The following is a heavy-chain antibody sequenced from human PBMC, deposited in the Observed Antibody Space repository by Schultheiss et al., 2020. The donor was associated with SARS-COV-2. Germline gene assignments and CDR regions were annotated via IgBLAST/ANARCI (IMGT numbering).Heavy chain of an antibody. CDR3: AKDTRYSDYYYGMDV. Sequence: GGSLRLSCAASGFTFSSYAMHWVRQAPGKGLEWVAVISYDGSNKYYADSVKGRFTISRDNAKNSLYLQMNSLRAEDTALYYCAKDTRYSDYYYGMDVWGQGTTVTVSS. V-gene: IGHV3-30*11. CDR1: GFTFSSYA. D-gene: IGHD3-9*01. J-gene: IGHJ6*02. CDR2: ISYDGSNK.